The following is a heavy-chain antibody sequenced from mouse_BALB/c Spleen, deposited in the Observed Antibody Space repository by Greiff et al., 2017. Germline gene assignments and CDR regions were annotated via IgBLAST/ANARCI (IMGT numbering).Heavy chain of an antibody. CDR2: ISSGGST. CDR1: GFTFSSYA. CDR3: ARGVHYYGYGYAMDY. J-gene: IGHJ4*01. V-gene: IGHV5-6-5*01. Sequence: DVQLVESGGGLVKPGGSLKLSCAASGFTFSSYAMSWVRQTPEKRLEWVASISSGGSTYYPDSVKGRFTISRDNARNILYLQMSSLRSEDTAMYYCARGVHYYGYGYAMDYWGQGTSVTVSS. D-gene: IGHD1-2*01.